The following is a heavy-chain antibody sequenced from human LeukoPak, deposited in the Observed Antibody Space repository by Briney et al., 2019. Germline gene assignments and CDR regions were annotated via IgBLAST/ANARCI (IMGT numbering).Heavy chain of an antibody. CDR2: IHNSKGT. J-gene: IGHJ4*02. V-gene: IGHV4-30-4*01. Sequence: PSETLSLTCTVSGGSITSDIFYWNWIRQHPGKGLEWIGSIHNSKGTSYNPSLESRLTISLDTSKNQFSLKLSSVTAADTAVYYCARHREMATIDFDYWGQGTLVTVSS. D-gene: IGHD5-24*01. CDR3: ARHREMATIDFDY. CDR1: GGSITSDIFY.